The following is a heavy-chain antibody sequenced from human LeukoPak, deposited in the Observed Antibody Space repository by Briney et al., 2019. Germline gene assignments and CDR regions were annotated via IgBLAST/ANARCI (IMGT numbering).Heavy chain of an antibody. CDR2: INIKTGNP. CDR1: GYTFTRYA. Sequence: ASVKVSCKASGYTFTRYAVNWVRQAPGQGLEWMGWINIKTGNPTYAQSFTGRFVFSSDTSVNTAYLQISSLKDEDTAIYYCARSGFWTDHAAFDSWGQGTMVTVSS. V-gene: IGHV7-4-1*02. CDR3: ARSGFWTDHAAFDS. D-gene: IGHD3/OR15-3a*01. J-gene: IGHJ3*02.